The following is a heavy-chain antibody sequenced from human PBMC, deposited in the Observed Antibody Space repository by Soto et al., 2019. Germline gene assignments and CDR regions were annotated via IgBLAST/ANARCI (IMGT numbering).Heavy chain of an antibody. D-gene: IGHD3-10*01. CDR1: GGSFNGYY. Sequence: LETLSLTCAVYGGSFNGYYWSWIRQPPGQGLEWVGEVNHSGSANYHPTFKSRVSISVDTYKKKLSLQLSSVSAAETAVYYRAKGPQRGYYDSGSFYSSVQWGQGT. CDR2: VNHSGSA. J-gene: IGHJ4*02. V-gene: IGHV4-34*01. CDR3: AKGPQRGYYDSGSFYSSVQ.